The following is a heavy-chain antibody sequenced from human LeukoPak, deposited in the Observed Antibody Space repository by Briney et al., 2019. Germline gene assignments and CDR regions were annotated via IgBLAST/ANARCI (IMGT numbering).Heavy chain of an antibody. CDR2: IHYSGTT. CDR1: GGSITSGAYY. J-gene: IGHJ5*02. CDR3: AREYWDCRNTNCYNWFDP. Sequence: TLSLTCTVSGGSITSGAYYWSWVRQPPGKGLEWIGYIHYSGTTYYNSSLTSRLTMSVDRSKNQFSLHLSSVTAADTAVYYCAREYWDCRNTNCYNWFDPWGQGTLVTVSS. V-gene: IGHV4-30-2*01. D-gene: IGHD2-2*01.